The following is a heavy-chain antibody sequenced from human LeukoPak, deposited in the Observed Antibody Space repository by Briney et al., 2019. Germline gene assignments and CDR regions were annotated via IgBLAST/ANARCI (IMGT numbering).Heavy chain of an antibody. V-gene: IGHV3-74*01. CDR1: GFTFSSYW. J-gene: IGHJ4*02. CDR3: ARSDHLDF. CDR2: IKTDGGST. Sequence: GGSLRLSCAASGFTFSSYWMHWVRQAPGKGLLWVSRIKTDGGSTFYADSVKGRFTISRDNAKNTLYLQMNSLRAEDTAVYYCARSDHLDFWGQGTLVTVSS. D-gene: IGHD1-14*01.